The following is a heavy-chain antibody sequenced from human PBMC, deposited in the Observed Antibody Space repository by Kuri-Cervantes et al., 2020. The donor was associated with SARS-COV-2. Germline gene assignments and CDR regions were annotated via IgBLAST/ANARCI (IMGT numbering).Heavy chain of an antibody. CDR2: ISSSSSYI. CDR3: ARGVMSNYGYFDY. CDR1: GFPFGSYA. V-gene: IGHV3-21*01. J-gene: IGHJ4*02. D-gene: IGHD4-11*01. Sequence: GGSLRLSCAASGFPFGSYAMHWVRQAPGKGLEWVSSISSSSSYIYYADSVKGRFTISRDNAKNSPYLQMNSLRAEDTAVYYCARGVMSNYGYFDYWGQGTLVTVSS.